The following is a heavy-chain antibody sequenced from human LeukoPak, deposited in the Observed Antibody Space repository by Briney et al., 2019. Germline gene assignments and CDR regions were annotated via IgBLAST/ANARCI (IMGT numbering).Heavy chain of an antibody. D-gene: IGHD3-10*01. V-gene: IGHV3-23*01. Sequence: PGGSLRLSCAASGFTFSSYAMSWVRQAPGKGLEWVSAISGSGGSTYYADSVKGRFTISRDNSKNSLYLQMNSLRAEDTALYYCAKTMVRGVKALFDYWGQGTLVTVSS. J-gene: IGHJ4*02. CDR3: AKTMVRGVKALFDY. CDR1: GFTFSSYA. CDR2: ISGSGGST.